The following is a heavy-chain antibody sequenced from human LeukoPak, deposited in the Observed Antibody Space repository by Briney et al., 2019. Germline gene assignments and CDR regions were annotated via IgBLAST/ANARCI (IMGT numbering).Heavy chain of an antibody. CDR3: AKDLKVDGVWDFEY. D-gene: IGHD4-17*01. V-gene: IGHV4-31*03. Sequence: PSQTLSLTCTVSGGSISSGGYYWSWIRQHPGKGLEWIGYIYYSGSTYYNPSLKSRVTISVDTSKNQFSLKLSSVTAADTAVYYCAKDLKVDGVWDFEYWGQGTLVTVSS. CDR1: GGSISSGGYY. J-gene: IGHJ4*02. CDR2: IYYSGST.